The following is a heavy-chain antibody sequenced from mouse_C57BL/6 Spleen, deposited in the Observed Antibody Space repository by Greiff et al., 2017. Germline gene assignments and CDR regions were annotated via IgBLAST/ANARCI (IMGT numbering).Heavy chain of an antibody. CDR1: GYTFTSYW. CDR3: ARDGAYYGSSPFDY. Sequence: VQLQQPGAELVRPGTSVKLSCKASGYTFTSYWMHWVKQRPGQGLEWIGVIDPSDSYTNYNQKFKGKATLTVDTSSSTAYMQLSSLTSEDSAVYYCARDGAYYGSSPFDYWGQGTTLTVSS. D-gene: IGHD1-1*01. J-gene: IGHJ2*01. V-gene: IGHV1-59*01. CDR2: IDPSDSYT.